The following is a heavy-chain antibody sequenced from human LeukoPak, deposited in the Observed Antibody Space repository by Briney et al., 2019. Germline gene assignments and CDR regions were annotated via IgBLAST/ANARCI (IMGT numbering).Heavy chain of an antibody. Sequence: SETLSLTCTVSGCSISSYYWSWIRQPPGKGLEWIGYIYYSGSTNYNPSLKSRVTISVDTSKNQFSLKLSSVTAADTAVYYCARDTDTAYFDYWGQGTLVTVSS. CDR2: IYYSGST. D-gene: IGHD5-18*01. CDR1: GCSISSYY. J-gene: IGHJ4*02. V-gene: IGHV4-59*01. CDR3: ARDTDTAYFDY.